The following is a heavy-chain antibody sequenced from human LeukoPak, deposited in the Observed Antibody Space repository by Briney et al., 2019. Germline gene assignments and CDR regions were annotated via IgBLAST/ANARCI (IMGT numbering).Heavy chain of an antibody. Sequence: GGSLRLSCAASGFDFSAYTMAWVRQAPGRGLEWVSSVSGVSNFIYYADSVRGRFTISRDNAKNSLFLQMNSLRVEDTAIYYCAKDHWSAVGNPDRDAVYNFDYWGRGTLVTVSS. D-gene: IGHD1-26*01. CDR2: VSGVSNFI. V-gene: IGHV3-21*01. J-gene: IGHJ4*02. CDR3: AKDHWSAVGNPDRDAVYNFDY. CDR1: GFDFSAYT.